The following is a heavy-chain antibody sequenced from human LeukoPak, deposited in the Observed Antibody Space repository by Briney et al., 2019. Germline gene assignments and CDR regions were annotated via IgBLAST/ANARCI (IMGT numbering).Heavy chain of an antibody. Sequence: VGSLRLSCAASGFTFSSYGMSWVRQAPGKGLEWVSAISGSGGSTYYADSVKGRFTISRDNSKNTLYLQMNSLRAEDTAVYYCAKDSYYDYVWGSYRYTNQFDYWGQGTLVTVSS. V-gene: IGHV3-23*01. J-gene: IGHJ4*02. D-gene: IGHD3-16*02. CDR3: AKDSYYDYVWGSYRYTNQFDY. CDR1: GFTFSSYG. CDR2: ISGSGGST.